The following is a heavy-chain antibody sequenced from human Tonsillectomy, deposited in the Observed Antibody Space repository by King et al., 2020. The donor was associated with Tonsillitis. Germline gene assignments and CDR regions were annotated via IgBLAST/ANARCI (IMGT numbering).Heavy chain of an antibody. Sequence: QLVQSGGGLVKPGRSLRLSCTASGFTFGDYAMSWFRQAPGKGLEWVGFIRSKAYGGTTEYAASVKGRFTISRDDSKSIAHLQMNSLKTEDTAVYYCNRGETYYDFWSGYPDYWGQGTLVTVSS. D-gene: IGHD3-3*01. J-gene: IGHJ4*02. CDR2: IRSKAYGGTT. CDR3: NRGETYYDFWSGYPDY. V-gene: IGHV3-49*05. CDR1: GFTFGDYA.